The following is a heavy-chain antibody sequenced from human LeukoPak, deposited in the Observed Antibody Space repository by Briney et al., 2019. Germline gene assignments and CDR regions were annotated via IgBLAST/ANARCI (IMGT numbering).Heavy chain of an antibody. D-gene: IGHD6-13*01. V-gene: IGHV1-18*01. CDR3: ARVARQQLPEGWFDY. CDR1: GYTFTSYG. Sequence: ASVKVSCKASGYTFTSYGISWVRQAPGQGLEWMGWISAYNGNTNYAQKLQGRVTMTTDTSTSTAYMELSSLRSEDTAVYYCARVARQQLPEGWFDYWGQGTLVTVSS. CDR2: ISAYNGNT. J-gene: IGHJ4*02.